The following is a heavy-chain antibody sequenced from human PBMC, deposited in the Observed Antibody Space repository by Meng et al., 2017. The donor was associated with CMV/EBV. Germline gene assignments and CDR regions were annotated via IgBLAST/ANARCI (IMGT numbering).Heavy chain of an antibody. D-gene: IGHD3-22*01. CDR3: ARAPYDSSGYLVALGDY. Sequence: SISSGGYYWSWIRQHPGKGLEWIGYIYYSGSTYYNPSLKSRVTISVDTSKNQFSLKLSSVTAADTAVYYCARAPYDSSGYLVALGDYWGQGTLVPSPQ. CDR1: SISSGGYY. V-gene: IGHV4-31*02. J-gene: IGHJ4*02. CDR2: IYYSGST.